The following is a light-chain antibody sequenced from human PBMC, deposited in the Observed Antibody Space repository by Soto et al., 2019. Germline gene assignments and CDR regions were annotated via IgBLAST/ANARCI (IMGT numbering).Light chain of an antibody. J-gene: IGKJ1*01. Sequence: RLTHSPSSVSSSVVYRVTITCHXSKDISSSVAWYQQKPGKAPNLLIFSASALHRGVPPRFSGSGSGTAFTLTVSSLQPEDFAVYYCQQYNNWPPVTYRQGTKVDIK. CDR1: KDISSS. CDR3: QQYNNWPPVT. CDR2: SAS. V-gene: IGKV1D-12*01.